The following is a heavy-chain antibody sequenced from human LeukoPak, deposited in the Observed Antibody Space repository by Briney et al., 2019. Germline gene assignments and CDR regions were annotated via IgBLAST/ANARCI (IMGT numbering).Heavy chain of an antibody. Sequence: GGSLRLSCAASRFTFSSYEMNWVRQAPGKGLEWVSYISSSGSTIYYADSVKGRFTISRNNAKNSLYLQMNSLRAEDTAVYYCARDSAIAVAAYDYWGQGTLVTVSS. V-gene: IGHV3-48*03. J-gene: IGHJ4*02. CDR3: ARDSAIAVAAYDY. CDR1: RFTFSSYE. D-gene: IGHD6-19*01. CDR2: ISSSGSTI.